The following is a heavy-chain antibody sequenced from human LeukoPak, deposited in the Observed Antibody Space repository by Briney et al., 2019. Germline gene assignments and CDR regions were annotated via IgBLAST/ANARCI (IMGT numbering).Heavy chain of an antibody. J-gene: IGHJ4*02. V-gene: IGHV3-23*01. CDR3: ARSPLDFWSGYLPYYFDY. D-gene: IGHD3-3*01. Sequence: GGSLRLSCAASGFTFSSYAMSWVRQAPGKGLEWVSAISGSGGSTYYADSVKGRFTISRDNSKNTLYLQMNSLRAEDTAVYYCARSPLDFWSGYLPYYFDYWGQGTLVTVSS. CDR1: GFTFSSYA. CDR2: ISGSGGST.